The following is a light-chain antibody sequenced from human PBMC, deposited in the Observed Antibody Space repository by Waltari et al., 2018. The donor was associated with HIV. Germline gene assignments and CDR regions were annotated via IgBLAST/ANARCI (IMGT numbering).Light chain of an antibody. J-gene: IGKJ1*01. CDR1: QSVSSN. V-gene: IGKV3-15*01. Sequence: EIVLTQSPGTLSLSPGERATLSCRSSQSVSSNLAWYQQKPGLAPRLLIYGASTRATGIPARFSGSGSGTDFTLTISSLQSEDFAVYYCQQYNNWASWTFGQGTNVEI. CDR3: QQYNNWASWT. CDR2: GAS.